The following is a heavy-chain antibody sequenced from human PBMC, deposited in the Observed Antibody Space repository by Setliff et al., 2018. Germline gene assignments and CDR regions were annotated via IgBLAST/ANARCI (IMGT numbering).Heavy chain of an antibody. CDR2: INPNSGDT. J-gene: IGHJ4*02. D-gene: IGHD3-22*01. Sequence: ASVKVSCKASGNRFTDYNLHWVRQAPGQGLDWMGWINPNSGDTHSAQKFQGRVTMTRDTSISTAYMELSRLKYDDTAVYYCAREYYYARSRNFDYWGQGTLVTVSS. CDR3: AREYYYARSRNFDY. CDR1: GNRFTDYN. V-gene: IGHV1-2*02.